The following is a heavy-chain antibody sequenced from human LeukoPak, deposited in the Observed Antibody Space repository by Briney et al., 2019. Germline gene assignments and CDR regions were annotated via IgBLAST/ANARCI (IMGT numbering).Heavy chain of an antibody. J-gene: IGHJ6*03. CDR1: GGSIRSSSYY. V-gene: IGHV4-39*07. CDR2: IYYTGST. Sequence: SETLSLTCSVSGGSIRSSSYYWGCIRQPPGKGLEWIGSIYYTGSTYYNPSLKSRVTISVDTSKNQFSLRLSSVTAADTAVYYCARTTGSFYFYYYMDVWGKGTTVTVSS. D-gene: IGHD1-26*01. CDR3: ARTTGSFYFYYYMDV.